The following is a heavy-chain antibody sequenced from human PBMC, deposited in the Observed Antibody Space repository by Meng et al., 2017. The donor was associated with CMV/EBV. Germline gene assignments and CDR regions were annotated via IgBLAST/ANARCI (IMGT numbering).Heavy chain of an antibody. CDR2: MNPNSGNT. V-gene: IGHV1-8*03. CDR1: GYTFTTYD. Sequence: ASAKVSCKASGYTFTTYDLNWVRQAPGQGLEWMGWMNPNSGNTGSAQKSQGRVTFSRNTSMNTAYMELSSLRSEDTAVYYCARGHYYCRGISCYSLDYWGQGTLVTVSS. CDR3: ARGHYYCRGISCYSLDY. J-gene: IGHJ4*02. D-gene: IGHD2-2*02.